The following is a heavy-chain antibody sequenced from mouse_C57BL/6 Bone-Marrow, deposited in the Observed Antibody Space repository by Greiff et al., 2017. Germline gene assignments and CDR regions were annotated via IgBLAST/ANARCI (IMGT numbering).Heavy chain of an antibody. J-gene: IGHJ2*01. Sequence: VQLVESGPGLVQPSQSLSITCTVSGFSLTSYGVHWVRQSPGKGLEWLGVIWRGGSTDYYAAFISRLSISKDNSTRQVFFKMNSLQGGDTAIYYCARFRLYDGYDGGFDDWGQGTTLTVSS. CDR2: IWRGGST. V-gene: IGHV2-2*01. CDR3: ARFRLYDGYDGGFDD. D-gene: IGHD2-2*01. CDR1: GFSLTSYG.